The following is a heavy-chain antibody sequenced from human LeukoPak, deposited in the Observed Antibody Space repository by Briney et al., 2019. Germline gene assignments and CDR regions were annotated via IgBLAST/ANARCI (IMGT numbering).Heavy chain of an antibody. Sequence: ASVKVSCKASGYTFTDYYIHWVRQAPGQGLEWMWWINPNSGGANYAQKFQGRVTMTRDTSISTAYMELSSVRSDDTAVFYCARPLSKIDTAISYWGQGTLVSDSS. V-gene: IGHV1-2*02. CDR2: INPNSGGA. CDR1: GYTFTDYY. D-gene: IGHD5-18*01. CDR3: ARPLSKIDTAISY. J-gene: IGHJ4*02.